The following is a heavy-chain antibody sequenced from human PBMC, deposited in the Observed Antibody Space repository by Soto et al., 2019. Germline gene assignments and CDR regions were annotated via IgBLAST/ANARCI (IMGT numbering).Heavy chain of an antibody. CDR2: IKQDGSER. V-gene: IGHV3-7*05. Sequence: EVQLVESGGGTVQSGGSLRLSCVVSGFNSSNYWLSWVRQAPGKGLEWVANIKQDGSERSYVDSVKGRFTISRDNAKNSEFLQMNSLRVEDTAVYYCARVGTVPVLNYFDSWGQGTLVTVSS. J-gene: IGHJ4*02. CDR3: ARVGTVPVLNYFDS. CDR1: GFNSSNYW. D-gene: IGHD4-4*01.